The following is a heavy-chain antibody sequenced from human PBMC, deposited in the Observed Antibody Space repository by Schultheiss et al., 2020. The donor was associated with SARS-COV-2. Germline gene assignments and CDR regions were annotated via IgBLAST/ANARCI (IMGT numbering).Heavy chain of an antibody. CDR2: ISGSGGST. D-gene: IGHD5-24*01. V-gene: IGHV3-23*01. CDR3: TTRDNVEMAEGDY. CDR1: GFTFSSYG. Sequence: GGSLRLSCAASGFTFSSYGMHWVRQAPGKGLEWVSAISGSGGSTYYADSVKGRFTISRDNSKNTLYLQMNSLKTEDTAVYYCTTRDNVEMAEGDYWGQGTLVTVSS. J-gene: IGHJ4*02.